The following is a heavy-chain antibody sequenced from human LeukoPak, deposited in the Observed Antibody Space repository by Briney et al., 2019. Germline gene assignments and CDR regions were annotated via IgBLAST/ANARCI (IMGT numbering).Heavy chain of an antibody. CDR2: STTSGNTV. J-gene: IGHJ4*02. CDR1: GFTFSTYA. Sequence: QPGGSLRLSCAASGFTFSTYAMSWVRQAPGKGLEWISYSTTSGNTVYYADSVKGRFTISRDNAKNSLFLQMNGLRAEDTAVYYCARDLVGVVTFDYWGQGTLVTVSS. V-gene: IGHV3-48*03. CDR3: ARDLVGVVTFDY. D-gene: IGHD3-22*01.